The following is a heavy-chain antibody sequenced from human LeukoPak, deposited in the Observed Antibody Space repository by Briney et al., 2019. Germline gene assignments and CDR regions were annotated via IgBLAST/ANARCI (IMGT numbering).Heavy chain of an antibody. Sequence: GRSLRLSCAASGFTFSSYAMHWVRQAPGKGLEWVAVISYDGSNKYYADSVKGRFTISRDNSKNTLYLQMNSLRAEDTAVYYCARDWGDGIAAVGNFDYWGQGTLVTVSS. D-gene: IGHD6-25*01. V-gene: IGHV3-30-3*01. CDR3: ARDWGDGIAAVGNFDY. J-gene: IGHJ4*02. CDR1: GFTFSSYA. CDR2: ISYDGSNK.